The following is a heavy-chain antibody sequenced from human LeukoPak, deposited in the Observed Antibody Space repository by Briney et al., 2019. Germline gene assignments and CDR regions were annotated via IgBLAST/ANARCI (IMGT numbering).Heavy chain of an antibody. CDR1: GLTFSNYA. V-gene: IGHV3-23*01. CDR2: ITSSGGGT. J-gene: IGHJ4*02. Sequence: GGSLRLSCAASGLTFSNYAMSWVRQAPGKGLEWVSSITSSGGGTYYADSVKGRFTISRDNSKNTLFLQMNSLRAEDSAVYYCAKETSDHRYWGQGTLVTVSS. D-gene: IGHD6-6*01. CDR3: AKETSDHRY.